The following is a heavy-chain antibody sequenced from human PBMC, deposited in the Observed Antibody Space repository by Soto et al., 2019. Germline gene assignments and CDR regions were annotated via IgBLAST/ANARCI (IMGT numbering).Heavy chain of an antibody. D-gene: IGHD3-10*01. CDR3: ASRIEPHMVRGEPELYGMDV. J-gene: IGHJ6*02. V-gene: IGHV1-46*01. CDR2: INPSGGST. CDR1: GYTFTSYY. Sequence: ASVKVSCKASGYTFTSYYMHWVRQAPGQGLEWMGIINPSGGSTSYAQKFQGRVTMTRDTSTSTVYMELSSLRSEDTAAYYCASRIEPHMVRGEPELYGMDVWGQGTTVTVSS.